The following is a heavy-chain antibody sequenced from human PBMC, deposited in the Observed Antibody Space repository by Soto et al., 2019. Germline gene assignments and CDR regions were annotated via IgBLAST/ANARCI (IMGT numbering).Heavy chain of an antibody. J-gene: IGHJ6*02. Sequence: QVQLVQSGAEVTKPGSSVKVSCKASGGTFSSYTINWVRQAPGQGLEWMGGVIPFLDTANYAQNFQGRVTITADQSTNTAFMELGSLRSEDTAVYYCARGHPQGGMDVWGQGTTVTVSS. CDR1: GGTFSSYT. CDR2: VIPFLDTA. CDR3: ARGHPQGGMDV. V-gene: IGHV1-69*01.